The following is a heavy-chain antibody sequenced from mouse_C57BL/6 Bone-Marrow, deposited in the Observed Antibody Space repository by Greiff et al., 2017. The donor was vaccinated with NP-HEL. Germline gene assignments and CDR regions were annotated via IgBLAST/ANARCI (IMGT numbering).Heavy chain of an antibody. CDR2: SRNKANDYTT. Sequence: EVKLVESGGGLVQSGRSLRLSCATSGFTFSDFYMAWVRQAPGKGLEWIAASRNKANDYTTEYSASVKGRFIVSRDTSQSILYLQMNALRAEDTAIYYCARDLHGSSYAMDYWGQGTSVTVSS. CDR1: GFTFSDFY. V-gene: IGHV7-1*01. J-gene: IGHJ4*01. CDR3: ARDLHGSSYAMDY. D-gene: IGHD1-1*01.